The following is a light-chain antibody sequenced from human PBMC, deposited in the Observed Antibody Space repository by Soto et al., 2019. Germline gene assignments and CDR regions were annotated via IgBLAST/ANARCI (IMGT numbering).Light chain of an antibody. Sequence: EIVMTQSPATLSVSPGERAILSCRASQSVSSNLAWYQQKPGQAPRLLIYGASTRATGIPARFSGSGSGTEFTLTISRLQSEDFAVYYCQQYNNWPPIFGGGTKVEIK. V-gene: IGKV3-15*01. CDR1: QSVSSN. J-gene: IGKJ4*01. CDR2: GAS. CDR3: QQYNNWPPI.